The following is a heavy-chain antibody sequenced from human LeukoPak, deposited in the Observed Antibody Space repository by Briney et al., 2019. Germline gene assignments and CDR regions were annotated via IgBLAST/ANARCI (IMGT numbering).Heavy chain of an antibody. CDR2: ISSSSSYI. J-gene: IGHJ4*02. V-gene: IGHV3-21*01. Sequence: GGSLRLSCAASGFTFSSYSMNWVRQAPGKGLEWVSSISSSSSYIYYADSVKGRFTISRDNAKNSLYLQMNSPRAEDTAVYYCAREWAGRTEYYDYVWGELSGVPTGYYFDYWGQGTLVTVSS. CDR3: AREWAGRTEYYDYVWGELSGVPTGYYFDY. D-gene: IGHD3-16*02. CDR1: GFTFSSYS.